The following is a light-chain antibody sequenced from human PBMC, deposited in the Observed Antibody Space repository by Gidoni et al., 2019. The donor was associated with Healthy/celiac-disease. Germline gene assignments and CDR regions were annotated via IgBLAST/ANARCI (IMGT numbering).Light chain of an antibody. CDR3: QQSYSTPRT. Sequence: DIQLTHSPSSLSASLGDRVTITCRASQIISSYLNWYQQKPGKAPKLLIYAAYSLQSGVPSRFSGSGSGTDFTLTISSLQPEDFATYYCQQSYSTPRTFGQGTKVEIK. CDR2: AAY. J-gene: IGKJ1*01. V-gene: IGKV1-39*01. CDR1: QIISSY.